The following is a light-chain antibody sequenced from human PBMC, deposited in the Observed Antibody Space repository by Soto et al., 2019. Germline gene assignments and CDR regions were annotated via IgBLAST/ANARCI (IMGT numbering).Light chain of an antibody. J-gene: IGKJ1*01. CDR3: QLSGSWT. Sequence: DIVMTQSPLSLPVTPGEPASISCRSSQSLLHSNGYTYLDWYLQKPGQSPQLLIYMGSSRASGVPDRFSGSGSGTDFTLKISRLEPEDSAVYYCQLSGSWTFGQGTKVDIK. CDR2: MGS. CDR1: QSLLHSNGYTY. V-gene: IGKV2-28*01.